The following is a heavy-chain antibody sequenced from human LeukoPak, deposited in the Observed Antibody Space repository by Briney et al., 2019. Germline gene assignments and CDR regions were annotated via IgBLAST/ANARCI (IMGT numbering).Heavy chain of an antibody. CDR2: ISYDGSNK. V-gene: IGHV3-30-3*01. CDR3: ARDRAVATPLTYYYYYGMDV. D-gene: IGHD5-12*01. CDR1: GFTFSSYA. Sequence: GGSLRLSCAASGFTFSSYAMHWVRQAPGKGLKWVAVISYDGSNKYYADSVEGRFTISRDNSKNTLYLQMNSLRAEDTAVYYCARDRAVATPLTYYYYYGMDVWGQGTTVTVSS. J-gene: IGHJ6*02.